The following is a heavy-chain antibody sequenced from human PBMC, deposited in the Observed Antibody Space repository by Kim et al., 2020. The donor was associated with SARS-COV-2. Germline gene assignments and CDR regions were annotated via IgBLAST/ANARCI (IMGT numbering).Heavy chain of an antibody. D-gene: IGHD2-15*01. V-gene: IGHV4-31*02. CDR3: AREGCSGGSCYSGFDY. Sequence: SLKSRVTISVDTSKNQLSLKLSSVTAADTAVYYCAREGCSGGSCYSGFDYWGQGTLVTVSS. J-gene: IGHJ4*02.